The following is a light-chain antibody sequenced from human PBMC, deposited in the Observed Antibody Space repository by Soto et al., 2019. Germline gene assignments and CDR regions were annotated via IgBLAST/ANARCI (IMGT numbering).Light chain of an antibody. CDR2: EGS. CDR3: CSYASSSTYV. Sequence: QSVLTQPASVSGSPGQSITISCTGTSSDVGNYNLVSWYQHDPGKAPKLLIYEGSKRPSGVSGRFSGSKSGNTASLTISGLQAEDEADYYCCSYASSSTYVFGTGTKVTV. V-gene: IGLV2-23*01. CDR1: SSDVGNYNL. J-gene: IGLJ1*01.